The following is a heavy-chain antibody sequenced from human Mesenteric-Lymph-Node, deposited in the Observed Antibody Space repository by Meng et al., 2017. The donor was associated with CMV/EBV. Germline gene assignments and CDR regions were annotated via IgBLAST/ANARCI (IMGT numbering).Heavy chain of an antibody. V-gene: IGHV3-13*01. Sequence: GESLKISCAASGFPFSSYDMHWVRQASGQPLEWVSAIGIAGDTYYSVSVKGRFTISRDNAKNSLYLQMNSLRAEDTALYYCARSAQPGSTSLSNWFDPWGQGTLVTVSS. CDR2: IGIAGDT. D-gene: IGHD2-2*01. CDR1: GFPFSSYD. CDR3: ARSAQPGSTSLSNWFDP. J-gene: IGHJ5*02.